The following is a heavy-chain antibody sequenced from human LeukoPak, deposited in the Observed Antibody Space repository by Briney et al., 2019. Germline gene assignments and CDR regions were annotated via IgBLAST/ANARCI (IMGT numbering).Heavy chain of an antibody. CDR3: ARSIELRGYSYGVVDY. V-gene: IGHV4-39*01. J-gene: IGHJ4*02. D-gene: IGHD5-18*01. CDR2: IYYSGST. CDR1: GGSISSSSYY. Sequence: SETLSLTCTVSGGSISSSSYYWGWIRQPPGKGLEWVGSIYYSGSTYYNPSRKSRVTISVDTSKNQFSLNLSSVTAADTAVYYCARSIELRGYSYGVVDYWGQGTLVTVSS.